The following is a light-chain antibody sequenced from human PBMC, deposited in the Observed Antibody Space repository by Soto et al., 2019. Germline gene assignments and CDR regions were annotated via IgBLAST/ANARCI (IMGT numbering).Light chain of an antibody. CDR3: QQYDNLPPLT. CDR2: DAS. V-gene: IGKV1-33*01. CDR1: QDISNY. J-gene: IGKJ4*01. Sequence: DIQMTQSPSSLSASVGDRVTITCQASQDISNYLNWYQQKPGKAPKLLIYDASNLETGVPSRFNGSGSRTDFTFTISSLQPEDIATYYCQQYDNLPPLTFGGGTKVEIK.